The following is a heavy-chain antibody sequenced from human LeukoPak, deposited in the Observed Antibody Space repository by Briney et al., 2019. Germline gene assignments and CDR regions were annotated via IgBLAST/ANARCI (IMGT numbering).Heavy chain of an antibody. CDR1: GFTFSTYA. D-gene: IGHD3-10*01. Sequence: GGSLRLSCAASGFTFSTYAMSWVRQAPGKGLEWVSVVSGTGGRTYYADSVKGRFTISRDNSKNTLYLQMNSLRAEDTALYYCARDIVIGSGSCLDWGQGTLVTVSS. CDR3: ARDIVIGSGSCLD. V-gene: IGHV3-23*01. J-gene: IGHJ4*02. CDR2: VSGTGGRT.